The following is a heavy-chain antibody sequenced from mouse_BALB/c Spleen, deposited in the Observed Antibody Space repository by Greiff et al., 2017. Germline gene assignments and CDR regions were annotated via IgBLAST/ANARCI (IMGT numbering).Heavy chain of an antibody. J-gene: IGHJ3*01. CDR1: GFSLTSYG. CDR3: ARNEGYDYDSAWFAY. Sequence: VQLQESGPGLVQPSQSLSITCTVSGFSLTSYGVHWVRQSPGKGLEWLGVIWSGGSTDYNAAFISRLSISKDNSKSQVFFKMNSLQANDTAIYYCARNEGYDYDSAWFAYWGQGTLVTVSA. V-gene: IGHV2-2*02. D-gene: IGHD2-4*01. CDR2: IWSGGST.